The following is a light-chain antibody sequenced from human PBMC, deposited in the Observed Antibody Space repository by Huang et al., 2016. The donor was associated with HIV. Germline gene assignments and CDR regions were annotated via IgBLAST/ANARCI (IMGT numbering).Light chain of an antibody. CDR1: QNVGSN. CDR2: AAS. CDR3: QQYNNWPTMYP. J-gene: IGKJ2*01. V-gene: IGKV3-15*01. Sequence: EIVMTQSPATLAVSPGGRLTLSCRASQNVGSNLAWYQQKPGQAPRLIIFAASTRATSVPARFSGRGSGTEFTLTISSLQSEDFALYFCQQYNNWPTMYPFGQGTKVEIK.